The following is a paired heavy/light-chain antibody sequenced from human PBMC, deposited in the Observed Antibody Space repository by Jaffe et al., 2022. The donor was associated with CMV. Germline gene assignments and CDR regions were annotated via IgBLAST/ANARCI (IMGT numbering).Heavy chain of an antibody. CDR1: GFTFSDYY. J-gene: IGHJ4*02. V-gene: IGHV3-11*06. Sequence: QVQLVESGGGLVKPGGSLRLSCAASGFTFSDYYMSWIRQAPGKGLEWVSYISSSSSYTNYADSVKGRFTISRDNAKNSLYLQMNSLRAEDTAVYYCARVAGGGYDYVWGSYRSVYYFDYWGQGTLVTVSS. D-gene: IGHD3-16*02. CDR2: ISSSSSYT. CDR3: ARVAGGGYDYVWGSYRSVYYFDY.
Light chain of an antibody. V-gene: IGKV3-20*01. J-gene: IGKJ3*01. Sequence: EIVLTQSPGTLSLSPGERATLSCRASQSVSSSYLAWYQQKPGQAPRLLIYGASSRATGIPDRFSGSGSGTDFTLTISRLEPEDFAVYYCQQYGSSPLTFGPGTKVDIK. CDR1: QSVSSSY. CDR2: GAS. CDR3: QQYGSSPLT.